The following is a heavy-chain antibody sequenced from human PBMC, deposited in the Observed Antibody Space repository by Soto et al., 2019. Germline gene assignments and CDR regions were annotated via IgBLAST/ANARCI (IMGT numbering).Heavy chain of an antibody. J-gene: IGHJ3*01. V-gene: IGHV1-18*01. CDR3: ARFSAPRNDFAV. CDR1: NYLFGAFG. CDR2: ITPYNGNT. Sequence: QVQLVQSGAEVKNPGASVKVSCQASNYLFGAFGISWVRQAPGQGLEWMGWITPYNGNTNYAEKFQDRVTMTADKTATAAYMDVRRLTSDDTAVYVCARFSAPRNDFAVWGQVTAVAVSS.